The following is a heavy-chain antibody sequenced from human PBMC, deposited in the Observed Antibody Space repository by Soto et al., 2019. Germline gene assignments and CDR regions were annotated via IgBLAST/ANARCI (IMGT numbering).Heavy chain of an antibody. Sequence: EVQLLESGGGLAQPGGSLRLSCAASGLTFSSYAMSWVRQGPGKGLECVSSISGSGDSTYYADSVKGRFTISRDNSKNTLWLQMNSLRAEDTAIYYCAKGKVTAAVWTNGMDVWGQGTTVTVSS. V-gene: IGHV3-23*01. CDR3: AKGKVTAAVWTNGMDV. CDR2: ISGSGDST. CDR1: GLTFSSYA. J-gene: IGHJ6*02. D-gene: IGHD6-13*01.